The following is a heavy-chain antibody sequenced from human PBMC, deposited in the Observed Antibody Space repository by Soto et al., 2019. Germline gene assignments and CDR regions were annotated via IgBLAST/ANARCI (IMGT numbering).Heavy chain of an antibody. CDR3: ARGTVANWFDP. CDR1: GGSISSGGYY. Sequence: QVQLQESGPGLVKPSQTLSLTCTVSGGSISSGGYYWSWIRQHPGKGLEWIGYIYYSGSTYYNPSLKSRVTTSVDTSKNQSSLKLSSVTAADTAVYYCARGTVANWFDPWGQGTLVTVSS. V-gene: IGHV4-31*03. CDR2: IYYSGST. D-gene: IGHD2-15*01. J-gene: IGHJ5*02.